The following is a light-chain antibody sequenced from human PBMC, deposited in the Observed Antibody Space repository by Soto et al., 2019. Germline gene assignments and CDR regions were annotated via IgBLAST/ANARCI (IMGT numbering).Light chain of an antibody. CDR3: PSYDSSLSVGV. Sequence: QSVLTQPPSVSGAPGQRVTISCTGSSSNIGAGYDVHWYQQLPGTAPKLLIYGNSNRPSGVPDRFSGSKSGTSDSLAITGLQAEDEADYYCPSYDSSLSVGVFGGGTKVTVL. CDR2: GNS. V-gene: IGLV1-40*01. J-gene: IGLJ2*01. CDR1: SSNIGAGYD.